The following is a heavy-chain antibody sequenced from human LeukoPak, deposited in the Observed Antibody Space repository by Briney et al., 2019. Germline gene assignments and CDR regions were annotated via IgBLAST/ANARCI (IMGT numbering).Heavy chain of an antibody. D-gene: IGHD1-26*01. V-gene: IGHV3-21*01. Sequence: GGSLRLSCAASGFTFSSYSMNWVRQAPGKGLEWVSSISSSSSYIYYADSVKGRFTISRGNAENSLYLQMNSLRAEDTAVYYCARDPYSGSYGDYYYYMDVWGKGTTVTISS. CDR2: ISSSSSYI. CDR3: ARDPYSGSYGDYYYYMDV. J-gene: IGHJ6*03. CDR1: GFTFSSYS.